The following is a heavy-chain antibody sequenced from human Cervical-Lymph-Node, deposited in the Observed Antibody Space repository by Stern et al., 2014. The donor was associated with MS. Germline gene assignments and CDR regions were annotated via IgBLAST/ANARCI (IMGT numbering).Heavy chain of an antibody. CDR1: GFMFRSHA. CDR3: ARDYEDTSMLFDH. V-gene: IGHV3-30-3*01. D-gene: IGHD2-8*01. J-gene: IGHJ4*02. Sequence: MQLVESGGGVVQPGRSLRLSCAASGFMFRSHAMHWVRQAPGKGLEWVAVISFDGSNKYFADSVKGRFTISRDNSRNTLYLQMNSVTPDDTAIYYCARDYEDTSMLFDHWGQGTLVTVSS. CDR2: ISFDGSNK.